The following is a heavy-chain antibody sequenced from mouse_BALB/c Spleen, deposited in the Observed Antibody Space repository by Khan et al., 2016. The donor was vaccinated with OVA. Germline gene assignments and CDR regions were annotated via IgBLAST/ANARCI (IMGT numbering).Heavy chain of an antibody. J-gene: IGHJ3*01. CDR2: IFPGTDTT. Sequence: QVQLQQSGAELVKPGASVKLSCKTSGYTFTSYWIQWVKQRPGQGLGWIGQIFPGTDTTYYNENFKGKATLTVDTSSSTAYMHLSNLTSEDSAVYFCARGYFGNYEFVYWGRGTLVTVSP. CDR1: GYTFTSYW. CDR3: ARGYFGNYEFVY. V-gene: IGHV1S132*01. D-gene: IGHD2-1*01.